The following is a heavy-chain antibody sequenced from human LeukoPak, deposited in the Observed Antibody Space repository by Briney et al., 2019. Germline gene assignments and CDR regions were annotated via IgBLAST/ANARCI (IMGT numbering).Heavy chain of an antibody. CDR1: GFTFSSYG. Sequence: GGSLRLSCAASGFTFSSYGMHWVRQAPGKGLEWVAVISYDGSNKYYAGSVKGRFTISRDNSKNTLHLQMNSLRAEDTAVYYCAKDASSSWFFDYWGQGTLVTVSS. CDR3: AKDASSSWFFDY. CDR2: ISYDGSNK. D-gene: IGHD6-13*01. V-gene: IGHV3-30*18. J-gene: IGHJ4*02.